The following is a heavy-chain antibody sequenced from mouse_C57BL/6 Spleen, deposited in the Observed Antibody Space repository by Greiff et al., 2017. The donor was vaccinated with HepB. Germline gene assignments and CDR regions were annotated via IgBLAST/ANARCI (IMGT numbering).Heavy chain of an antibody. Sequence: QVQLQQSGPELVKPGASVKISCKASGYAFSSSWMNWVKQRPGKGLEWIGRIYPGDGDTNYNGKFKGKATLTADKSSSTAYMQLSSLTSEDSAVYFCARRGTAQATDYWGQGTTLTVSS. CDR3: ARRGTAQATDY. D-gene: IGHD3-2*02. J-gene: IGHJ2*01. V-gene: IGHV1-82*01. CDR1: GYAFSSSW. CDR2: IYPGDGDT.